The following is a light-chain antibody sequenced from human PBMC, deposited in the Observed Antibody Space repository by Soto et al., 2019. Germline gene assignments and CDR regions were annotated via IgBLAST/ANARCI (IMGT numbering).Light chain of an antibody. CDR1: SSDVGGYNY. CDR3: CSYAGSYTYV. J-gene: IGLJ1*01. V-gene: IGLV2-11*01. CDR2: DVS. Sequence: QSVLTQPRSVSGSPGQSVTISCTGTSSDVGGYNYVSWYQQYPGKAPKLMTYDVSKRPSGVPDRFSGSKSGNTASLTISGLQAEDEADYYCCSYAGSYTYVFGTGTKVTVL.